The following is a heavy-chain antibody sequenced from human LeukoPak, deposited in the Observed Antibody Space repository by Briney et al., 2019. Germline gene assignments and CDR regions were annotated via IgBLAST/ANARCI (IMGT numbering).Heavy chain of an antibody. V-gene: IGHV1-2*02. D-gene: IGHD1-26*01. CDR3: ARDRGIGWELLPAFDI. J-gene: IGHJ3*02. CDR1: GYTFTGYY. Sequence: ASVKVSFMASGYTFTGYYMHWVRQAPGQGLEWMGWINPNSGGTNYAQKFQGRVHRKGDTSISTAYMELSRLRSDDTAVYYCARDRGIGWELLPAFDIWGQGTMVTVSS. CDR2: INPNSGGT.